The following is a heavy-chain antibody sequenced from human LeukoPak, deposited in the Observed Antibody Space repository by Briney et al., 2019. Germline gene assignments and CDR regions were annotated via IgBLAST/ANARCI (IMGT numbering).Heavy chain of an antibody. V-gene: IGHV4-30-2*05. Sequence: LRLSCAASGGSISSGGYSWSWIRQPPGKGLEWIGYIYYSGSTYYNPSLKSRVTISVDTSKNQFSLKLSSVTAADTAVYYCARSGIAAAGAFDYWGQGTLVTVSS. J-gene: IGHJ4*02. D-gene: IGHD6-13*01. CDR1: GGSISSGGYS. CDR3: ARSGIAAAGAFDY. CDR2: IYYSGST.